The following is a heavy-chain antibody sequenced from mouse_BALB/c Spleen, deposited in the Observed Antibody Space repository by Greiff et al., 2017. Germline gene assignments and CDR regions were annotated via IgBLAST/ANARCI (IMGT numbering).Heavy chain of an antibody. CDR3: ASGGYYDYGGEIDY. CDR2: IDPANGNT. Sequence: VQLQQSGAELVKTGASVKLSCTASGFNIKDTYMHWVKQRPEQGLEWIGRIDPANGNTKYDPKFQGKATITADTSSNTAYLQLSSLTSEDTAVYYCASGGYYDYGGEIDYWGQGTTLTVSS. CDR1: GFNIKDTY. D-gene: IGHD2-4*01. V-gene: IGHV14-3*02. J-gene: IGHJ2*01.